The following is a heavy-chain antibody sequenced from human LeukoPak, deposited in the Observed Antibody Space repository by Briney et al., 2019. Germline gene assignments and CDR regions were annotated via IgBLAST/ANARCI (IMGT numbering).Heavy chain of an antibody. CDR2: ISWNSGSI. CDR3: AKGLKAVAGTIDY. D-gene: IGHD6-19*01. J-gene: IGHJ4*02. Sequence: GRSLRLSCAASGFTFDDYAMHWVRQAPGKGLEWVSGISWNSGSIGYADSVKGRFTISRDNAKNSLYLQMNSLRAEDTALYYCAKGLKAVAGTIDYWGQGTLVPVSS. CDR1: GFTFDDYA. V-gene: IGHV3-9*01.